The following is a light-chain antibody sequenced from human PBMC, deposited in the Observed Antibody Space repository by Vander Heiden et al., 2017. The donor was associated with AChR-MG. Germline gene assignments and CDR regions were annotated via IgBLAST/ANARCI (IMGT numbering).Light chain of an antibody. CDR3: MQSRQLPWT. CDR2: GVS. Sequence: IVTTQTPLSLSVTPAQPASIPSQSSQSVLQSDGKSYLDWYQQKPGQAPRLLIYGVSSRFSGVPDRFSGSGSGTDFTLKISRVEAEDVGVYYCMQSRQLPWTFGPGTKVDIK. V-gene: IGKV2D-29*01. J-gene: IGKJ1*01. CDR1: QSVLQSDGKSY.